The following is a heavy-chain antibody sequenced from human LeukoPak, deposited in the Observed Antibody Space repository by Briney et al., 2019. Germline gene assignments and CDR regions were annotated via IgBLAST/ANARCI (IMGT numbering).Heavy chain of an antibody. V-gene: IGHV4-39*01. CDR3: VRHGSGYTSSWYCPLDY. CDR2: IYYSGIT. Sequence: NPSETLSLTCAVSGGSITTGIYYWRWIRQPPGKGLEWSGKIYYSGITHYNRSFEIRLTISVDTSKNQFSLKLSSVTAADTAVYYCVRHGSGYTSSWYCPLDYWGQGTLVTVSS. CDR1: GGSITTGIYY. D-gene: IGHD6-13*01. J-gene: IGHJ4*02.